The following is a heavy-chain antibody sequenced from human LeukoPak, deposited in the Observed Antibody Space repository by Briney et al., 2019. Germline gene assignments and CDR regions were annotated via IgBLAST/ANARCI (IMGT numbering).Heavy chain of an antibody. CDR1: GGSFSSYY. CDR3: ATSYSGSYLLVDAFDI. Sequence: SETLSLTCAVYGGSFSSYYWSWIRQPPGKGLEWIGYIYYSGSTNYNPSLKSRVTISVDTSKNQFSLKLSSVTAADTAVYYCATSYSGSYLLVDAFDIWGQGTMVTVSS. CDR2: IYYSGST. V-gene: IGHV4-59*08. D-gene: IGHD1-26*01. J-gene: IGHJ3*02.